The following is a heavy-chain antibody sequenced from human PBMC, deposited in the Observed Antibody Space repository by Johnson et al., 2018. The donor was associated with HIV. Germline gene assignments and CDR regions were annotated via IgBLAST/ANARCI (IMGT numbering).Heavy chain of an antibody. Sequence: VQLVESGGGLVKPGGSLRLSCAASGFTVSSNYMSWVRQAPGTGLEWVSVIYSGGSTYYADSVTGRFTISRDNSKNTLYLQMNSLRAEDTAVYYCARDDLGNPFSSYDAFDIWGQGTMVTVSS. CDR1: GFTVSSNY. V-gene: IGHV3-66*02. D-gene: IGHD6-13*01. CDR3: ARDDLGNPFSSYDAFDI. J-gene: IGHJ3*02. CDR2: IYSGGST.